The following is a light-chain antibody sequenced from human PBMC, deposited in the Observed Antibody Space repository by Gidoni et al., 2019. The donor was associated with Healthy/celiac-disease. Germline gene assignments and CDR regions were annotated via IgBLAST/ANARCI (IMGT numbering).Light chain of an antibody. CDR2: GAS. V-gene: IGKV3-20*01. CDR3: QQYGTSPGT. CDR1: QNLTSSY. J-gene: IGKJ1*01. Sequence: EIVLTQSPDTLSLSPGERATLSCRASQNLTSSYLAWYQQEPGQAPRHLIFGASTLATGIPDRFSGSGSGTDFTLTISRLEPEDFAVYFCQQYGTSPGTFGQGTKVEIK.